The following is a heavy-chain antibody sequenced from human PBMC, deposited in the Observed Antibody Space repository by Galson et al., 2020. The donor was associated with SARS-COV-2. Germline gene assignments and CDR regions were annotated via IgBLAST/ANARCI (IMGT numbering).Heavy chain of an antibody. Sequence: GASLKIPCRTSGYSFTNYWIGRVRQVPGKGLEWMGIIHPDDSYTIYSPSFQGQVTISADKSISTAFLQWRSLKASDTAMYYGARHGASSGWYEGIDYWGQGTLVTVSS. CDR1: GYSFTNYW. D-gene: IGHD6-19*01. J-gene: IGHJ4*02. V-gene: IGHV5-51*01. CDR2: IHPDDSYT. CDR3: ARHGASSGWYEGIDY.